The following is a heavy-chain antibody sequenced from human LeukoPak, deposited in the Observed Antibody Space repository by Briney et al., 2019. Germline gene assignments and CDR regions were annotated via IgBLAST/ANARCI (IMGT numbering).Heavy chain of an antibody. D-gene: IGHD3-22*01. CDR1: GFTFDDYA. V-gene: IGHV3-9*01. CDR2: ISWNSGSI. J-gene: IGHJ5*02. CDR3: AKDGSSGYYLTGNWFDP. Sequence: GGSLRLSCAASGFTFDDYAIHWVRQAPGKGLEWVSGISWNSGSIGYADSVKGRFTISRDNAKNSLYLQMNSLRAEDTAVYYCAKDGSSGYYLTGNWFDPWGQGTLVTVSS.